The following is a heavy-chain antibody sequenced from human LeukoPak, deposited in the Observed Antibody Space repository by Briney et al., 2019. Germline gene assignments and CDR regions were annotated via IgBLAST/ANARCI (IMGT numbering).Heavy chain of an antibody. J-gene: IGHJ4*02. CDR3: TPISAVAGSFDY. D-gene: IGHD6-19*01. Sequence: GGSLRLSCAASGFTFSSYAMSWVRQAPGKGLEWVSAITGRGASTYYADSVKGRFTISRDNSKNTLYLQMNSLKTEDTAVYYCTPISAVAGSFDYWGQGTLVTVSS. CDR1: GFTFSSYA. V-gene: IGHV3-23*01. CDR2: ITGRGAST.